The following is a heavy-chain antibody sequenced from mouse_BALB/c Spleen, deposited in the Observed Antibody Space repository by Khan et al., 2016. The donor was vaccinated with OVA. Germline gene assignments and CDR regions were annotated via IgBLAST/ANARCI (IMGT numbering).Heavy chain of an antibody. Sequence: EVELVESGGGLVQPGGSRKLSCAASGFTFSNFGMHWVRQAPEKGLEWVAYISSGSSTIYYADTVKGRFTVSRDNPKNTLFLQMTSLRSEDTAMYYCTRDYHVNFDYWGQGTTLTVSS. D-gene: IGHD1-1*01. CDR2: ISSGSSTI. CDR1: GFTFSNFG. V-gene: IGHV5-17*02. CDR3: TRDYHVNFDY. J-gene: IGHJ2*01.